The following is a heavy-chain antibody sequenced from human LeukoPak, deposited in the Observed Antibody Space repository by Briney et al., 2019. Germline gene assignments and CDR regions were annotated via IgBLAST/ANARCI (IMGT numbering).Heavy chain of an antibody. CDR3: AKDMAGRAEFLRH. CDR1: GFMFDEYV. V-gene: IGHV3-43*02. CDR2: ISREGSIT. D-gene: IGHD6-19*01. Sequence: GGSLRLSCVASGFMFDEYVMHWVRQAPGEGLEWVSLISREGSITTYADSVRGRFTISRDNQKNLLYLEMKSLRTEDTALYYCAKDMAGRAEFLRHWGQGALVSVSS. J-gene: IGHJ1*01.